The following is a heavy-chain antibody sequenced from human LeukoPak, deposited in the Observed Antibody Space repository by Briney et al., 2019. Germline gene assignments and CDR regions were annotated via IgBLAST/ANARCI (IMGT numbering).Heavy chain of an antibody. CDR1: GFTFSSYG. D-gene: IGHD6-19*01. Sequence: GGSLRLSCAASGFTFSSYGMHWVRQAPGKGLEWVAVISYDGSNKYYADSVEGRFTISRDNSKNTLYLQMNSLRAEDTAVYYCASLSGWYGVQIDYWGQGTLVTVSS. J-gene: IGHJ4*02. CDR3: ASLSGWYGVQIDY. CDR2: ISYDGSNK. V-gene: IGHV3-30*19.